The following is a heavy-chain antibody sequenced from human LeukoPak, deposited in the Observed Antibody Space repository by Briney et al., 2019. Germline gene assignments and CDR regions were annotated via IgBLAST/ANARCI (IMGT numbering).Heavy chain of an antibody. CDR2: FDPEDGET. D-gene: IGHD6-6*01. Sequence: GASVKVSFKVSGYTLTELSMHWVRQAPGKGLEWMGGFDPEDGETIYAQKFQGRVTMTEDTSTDTAYMELSSLRSEDTAVYYCATDRTARLRSVNFDYWGQGTLVTVSS. CDR1: GYTLTELS. V-gene: IGHV1-24*01. CDR3: ATDRTARLRSVNFDY. J-gene: IGHJ4*02.